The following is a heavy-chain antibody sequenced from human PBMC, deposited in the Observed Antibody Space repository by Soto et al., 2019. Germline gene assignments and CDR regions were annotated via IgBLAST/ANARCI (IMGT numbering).Heavy chain of an antibody. CDR1: GFSLSTSGVG. CDR2: IYWDDDK. Sequence: QITLKESGPTLVKPTQTLTLTCTFSGFSLSTSGVGVGWIRQPPGKALEWLALIYWDDDKRYTPSLKSRLTITRDTANSSVVLTMLTMDPVHTATYSSAHFNVRDDDAFDIWGHGTIDNVSS. V-gene: IGHV2-5*02. CDR3: AHFNVRDDDAFDI. J-gene: IGHJ3*02.